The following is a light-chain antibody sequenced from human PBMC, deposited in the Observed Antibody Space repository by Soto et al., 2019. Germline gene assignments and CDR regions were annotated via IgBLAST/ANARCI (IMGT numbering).Light chain of an antibody. Sequence: DIQMTQSPSTLSASVGDRVTITCRASQSISSWLAWYQQKPGKVPKLLIYRASTLDSGVPSRFSGSRSGTEFTLTVSSLQPDDIATYYCQQYHTYSRTFGGGTKVEIK. CDR3: QQYHTYSRT. V-gene: IGKV1-5*03. CDR1: QSISSW. J-gene: IGKJ4*01. CDR2: RAS.